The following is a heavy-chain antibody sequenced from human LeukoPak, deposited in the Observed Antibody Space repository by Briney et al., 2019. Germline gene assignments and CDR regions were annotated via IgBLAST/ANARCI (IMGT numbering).Heavy chain of an antibody. D-gene: IGHD6-13*01. CDR2: ISAYNGNA. CDR3: ARFGLPAAGTAFDI. Sequence: GASVKVSCKASGYTFTGYYVHWVRQAPGQGLEWMGWISAYNGNANYAQKLQGRVTMTTDTSTSTAYMELRSLRSDDTAVYYCARFGLPAAGTAFDIWGQGTMVTVSS. V-gene: IGHV1-18*04. J-gene: IGHJ3*02. CDR1: GYTFTGYY.